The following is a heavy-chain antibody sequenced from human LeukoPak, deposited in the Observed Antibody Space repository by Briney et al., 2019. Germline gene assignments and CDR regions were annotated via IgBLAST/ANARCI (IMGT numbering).Heavy chain of an antibody. CDR3: AKVISFGELADS. D-gene: IGHD3-10*01. Sequence: PGRSLRLSCVASGYTFSGYGMHWVRQAPGRGLEWVAFIHYNGNNRYYADSVKGRFTISRDNSKNTLFLQMNSLRTEDTAIYYCAKVISFGELADSWGQGTLVTVSS. CDR1: GYTFSGYG. J-gene: IGHJ4*02. CDR2: IHYNGNNR. V-gene: IGHV3-30*02.